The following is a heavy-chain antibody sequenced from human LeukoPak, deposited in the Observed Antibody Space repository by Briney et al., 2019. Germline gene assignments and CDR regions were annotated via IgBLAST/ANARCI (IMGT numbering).Heavy chain of an antibody. V-gene: IGHV1-18*01. CDR3: ARDLSAKVNY. CDR2: ISGYNGNT. J-gene: IGHJ4*02. CDR1: GYTFTSYG. Sequence: GASVKASCKASGYTFTSYGLSWVRRAPGQGLEWMGWISGYNGNTNYAQKFQSRVTMTTDTSTSTAYMELRNLRSDDTAVYYCARDLSAKVNYWGQGTLVTVSS. D-gene: IGHD6-25*01.